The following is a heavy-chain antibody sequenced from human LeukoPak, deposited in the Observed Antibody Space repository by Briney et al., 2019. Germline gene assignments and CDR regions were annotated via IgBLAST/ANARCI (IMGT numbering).Heavy chain of an antibody. CDR1: GFTFSSYG. CDR3: ARDPDYYSLPYFFVY. J-gene: IGHJ4*02. CDR2: IRYDGSVK. D-gene: IGHD3-10*01. V-gene: IGHV3-30*02. Sequence: PGGSLRVSCAASGFTFSSYGMHWVRQAPGKGLEWVAFIRYDGSVKNYADSVKGRFTISRDNSKNTLYLQMNCLRTEDTAVYYCARDPDYYSLPYFFVYWGQGTLVTVSS.